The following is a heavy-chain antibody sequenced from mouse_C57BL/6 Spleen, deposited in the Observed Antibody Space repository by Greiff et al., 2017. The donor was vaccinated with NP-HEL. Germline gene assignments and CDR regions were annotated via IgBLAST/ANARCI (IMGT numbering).Heavy chain of an antibody. CDR1: GYTFTDYN. CDR2: INPNNGGT. V-gene: IGHV1-22*01. J-gene: IGHJ2*01. D-gene: IGHD1-1*01. CDR3: ARGSTVTVVFTN. Sequence: EVQLQQSGPELVKPGASVKMSCKASGYTFTDYNMHWVKQSHGKSLEWIGYINPNNGGTSYNQKFKGKATLTVNKSSSTAYLELRSLTSGGSAVYYCARGSTVTVVFTNWGKGTTLPVSS.